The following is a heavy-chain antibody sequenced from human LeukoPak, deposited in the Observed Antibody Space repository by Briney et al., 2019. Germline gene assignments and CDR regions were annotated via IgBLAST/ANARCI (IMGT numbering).Heavy chain of an antibody. CDR2: ITHNGNVN. D-gene: IGHD3-16*01. CDR1: GFTFSSYW. J-gene: IGHJ6*02. Sequence: GGSLRLSCAASGFTFSSYWMNWARQAPGKGLEWVASITHNGNVNYYVDSVKGRFTISRDNAKNSLYLQMGNLRAEDTAVYFCARGGGLDVWGQGATVTVSS. V-gene: IGHV3-7*03. CDR3: ARGGGLDV.